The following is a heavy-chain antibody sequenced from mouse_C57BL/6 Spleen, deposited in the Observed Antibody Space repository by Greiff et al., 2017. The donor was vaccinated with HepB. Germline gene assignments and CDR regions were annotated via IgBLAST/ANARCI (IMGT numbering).Heavy chain of an antibody. CDR1: GYAFTNYL. Sequence: VQRVESGAELVRPGTSVKVSCKASGYAFTNYLIEWVKQRPGQGLEWIGVINPGSGGTNYNEKFKGKATLTADKSSSTAYMQLSSLTSEDSAVYFCAREEDPYYAMDYWGQGTSVTVSS. J-gene: IGHJ4*01. CDR3: AREEDPYYAMDY. V-gene: IGHV1-54*01. CDR2: INPGSGGT.